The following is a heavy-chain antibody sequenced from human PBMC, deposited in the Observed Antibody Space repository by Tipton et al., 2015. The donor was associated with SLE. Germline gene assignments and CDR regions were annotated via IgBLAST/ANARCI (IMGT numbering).Heavy chain of an antibody. CDR3: TRHATGYSSSEAYYYYYYMDV. D-gene: IGHD6-13*01. V-gene: IGHV3-73*01. CDR1: GFTFSGSA. J-gene: IGHJ6*03. Sequence: SLRLSCAASGFTFSGSAMHWVRQASGKGLEWVGRIRSKANSYATAYAASVKGRFTISRDDSKNTAYLQMNSLKTEDTAVHYCTRHATGYSSSEAYYYYYYMDVWGKGTTVTVSS. CDR2: IRSKANSYAT.